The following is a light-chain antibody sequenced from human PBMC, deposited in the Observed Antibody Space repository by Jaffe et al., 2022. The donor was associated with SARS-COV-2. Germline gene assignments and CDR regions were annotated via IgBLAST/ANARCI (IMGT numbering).Light chain of an antibody. J-gene: IGLJ2*01. CDR3: SSYAGSNGVL. Sequence: QSALTQPPSASGSPGQSVTLSCTGTSSDIDSYDYVSWYQQHPGKAPKLMIYEVSKRPSGVPDRFSGSKSGNTASLTVSGLQTDDEADYYCSSYAGSNGVLFGGGTKLTVL. CDR1: SSDIDSYDY. V-gene: IGLV2-8*01. CDR2: EVS.